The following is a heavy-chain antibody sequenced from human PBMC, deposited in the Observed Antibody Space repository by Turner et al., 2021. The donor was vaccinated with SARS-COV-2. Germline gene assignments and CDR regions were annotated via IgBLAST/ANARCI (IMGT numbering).Heavy chain of an antibody. CDR3: ATANTIFGVVTNYYYYYGMDV. D-gene: IGHD3-3*01. J-gene: IGHJ6*02. Sequence: QVQLVQSGAEVKKPGASVKVSCKVSGYTLTELSMHWVRQAPGKGLEWMGGFDPEDGETIYAHKFQGRVTMTEETSTDTAYMELSSLRSEDTAVYYCATANTIFGVVTNYYYYYGMDVWGQGTTVTVSS. CDR2: FDPEDGET. V-gene: IGHV1-24*01. CDR1: GYTLTELS.